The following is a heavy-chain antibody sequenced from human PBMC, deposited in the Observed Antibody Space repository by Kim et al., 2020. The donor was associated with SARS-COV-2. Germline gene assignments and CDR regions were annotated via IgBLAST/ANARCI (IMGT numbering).Heavy chain of an antibody. D-gene: IGHD6-19*01. CDR1: GYTFTSYA. CDR2: INAGNGNT. J-gene: IGHJ6*02. CDR3: ARAGYSSGWSSGYYGMDV. Sequence: ASVKVSCKASGYTFTSYAMHWVRQAPGQRLEWMGWINAGNGNTKYSQKFQGRVTITRDKSASTAYMELSSLRSEDTAVYYCARAGYSSGWSSGYYGMDVWGQGTTVTVSS. V-gene: IGHV1-3*01.